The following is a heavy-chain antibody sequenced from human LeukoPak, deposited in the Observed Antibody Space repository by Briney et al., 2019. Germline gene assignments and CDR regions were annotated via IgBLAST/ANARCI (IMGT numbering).Heavy chain of an antibody. CDR1: GGSFSGYY. CDR2: INHSGST. V-gene: IGHV4-34*01. CDR3: ARIDSSGYGGYYYYGMDV. D-gene: IGHD3-22*01. Sequence: SETLSLTCAVYGGSFSGYYWSWIRQPPGKGLEWIGEINHSGSTNYNPSLKSRVTISVDTSKNQFSLKLSSVTAADTAVYYCARIDSSGYGGYYYYGMDVWGQGTTVTVSS. J-gene: IGHJ6*02.